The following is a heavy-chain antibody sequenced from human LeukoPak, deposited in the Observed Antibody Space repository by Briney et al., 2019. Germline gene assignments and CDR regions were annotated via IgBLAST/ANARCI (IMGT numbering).Heavy chain of an antibody. CDR3: ARGQAGLLNH. J-gene: IGHJ5*02. CDR1: GGSFSGYY. CDR2: INHSGSS. D-gene: IGHD3-10*01. V-gene: IGHV4-34*01. Sequence: SETLSLTCAVYGGSFSGYYWSWIRQPPGKGPEWIGEINHSGSSNYNPSLMGRVTIAGDTSKNQFSLKLTSVTAADTAVYYCARGQAGLLNHWGQGTLVTVSS.